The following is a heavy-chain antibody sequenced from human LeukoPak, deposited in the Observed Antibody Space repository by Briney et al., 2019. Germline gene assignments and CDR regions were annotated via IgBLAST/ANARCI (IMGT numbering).Heavy chain of an antibody. D-gene: IGHD2-2*02. J-gene: IGHJ1*01. CDR2: IKPDGSRT. Sequence: GGSLRLSCAASGFTFSSSWMNWVRQAPGTGLVWVARIKPDGSRTSYADSVQGRFTISRDNAKNTLDLHMNSLRAEDTAVYYCAREGEYCDSATCYKYFQDWGQGTLVTVSS. V-gene: IGHV3-74*01. CDR1: GFTFSSSW. CDR3: AREGEYCDSATCYKYFQD.